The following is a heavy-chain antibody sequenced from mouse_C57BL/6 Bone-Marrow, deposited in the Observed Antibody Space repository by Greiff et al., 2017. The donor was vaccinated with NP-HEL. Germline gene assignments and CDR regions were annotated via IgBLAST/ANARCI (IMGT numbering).Heavy chain of an antibody. D-gene: IGHD4-1*01. CDR2: ISSGGSYT. CDR1: GFTFSSYG. J-gene: IGHJ4*01. V-gene: IGHV5-6*01. Sequence: EVHLVESGGDLVKPGGSLKLSCAASGFTFSSYGMSWVRQTPDKRLEWVATISSGGSYTYYPDSVKGRFTISRDNAKNTLYLQMSRLKSEDTAMYYCAREGTGNYYAMDYWGQGTSVTVSS. CDR3: AREGTGNYYAMDY.